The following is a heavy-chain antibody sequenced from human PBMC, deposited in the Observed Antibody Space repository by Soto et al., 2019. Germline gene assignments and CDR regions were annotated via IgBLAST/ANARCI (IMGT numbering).Heavy chain of an antibody. D-gene: IGHD3-3*01. V-gene: IGHV3-23*01. CDR1: GFTFSSYA. Sequence: GGSLRLSCAASGFTFSSYAMSWVRQAPGKGLEWVSAISGSGGSTYYADSVKGRFTISRDNSKNTLYLQMNSLRAEDTAVYYCARRFLEWLSPFGYWGQGTLVTVSS. CDR3: ARRFLEWLSPFGY. CDR2: ISGSGGST. J-gene: IGHJ4*02.